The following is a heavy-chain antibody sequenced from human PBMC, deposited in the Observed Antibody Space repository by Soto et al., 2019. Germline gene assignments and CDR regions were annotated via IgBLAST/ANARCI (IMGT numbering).Heavy chain of an antibody. CDR2: ISYDGSKK. D-gene: IGHD3-9*01. CDR3: AKDPSTGSADY. J-gene: IGHJ4*02. Sequence: GGSLRLSCAASGFIVSFYGMHWFRQAPGKGLEWVAVISYDGSKKYYADSVKGRFTISRDNVKDTLYIQMNSLRVEDTAVYYCAKDPSTGSADYWGQGTLVTVSS. CDR1: GFIVSFYG. V-gene: IGHV3-30*18.